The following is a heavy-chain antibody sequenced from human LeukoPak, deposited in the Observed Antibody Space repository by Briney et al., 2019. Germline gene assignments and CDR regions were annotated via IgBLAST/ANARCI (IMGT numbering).Heavy chain of an antibody. CDR3: ARVNSPVRGVIFLEGWFDP. CDR2: INPNSGGT. J-gene: IGHJ5*02. CDR1: GYTFTGYY. V-gene: IGHV1-2*02. Sequence: GASVKVSCKASGYTFTGYYMHWVQQAPGQGLEWMGWINPNSGGTNYAQKFQGRVTMTRDTSISTAYMELSRLRSDDTAVYYCARVNSPVRGVIFLEGWFDPWGQGTLVTVSS. D-gene: IGHD3-10*02.